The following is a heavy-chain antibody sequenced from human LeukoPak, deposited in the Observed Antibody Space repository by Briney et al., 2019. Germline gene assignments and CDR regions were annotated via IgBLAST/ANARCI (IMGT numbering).Heavy chain of an antibody. CDR1: GCTFTGYY. D-gene: IGHD3-22*01. CDR3: ARETSFITRGMDV. V-gene: IGHV1-2*02. Sequence: ASVKVSCKASGCTFTGYYMHWVRQAPGQGLEWMGWINPNSGGTNYAQKFQGRVTMTRDTSISTAYMELSRLRSDDTAVYYCARETSFITRGMDVWGQGTTVTVSS. J-gene: IGHJ6*02. CDR2: INPNSGGT.